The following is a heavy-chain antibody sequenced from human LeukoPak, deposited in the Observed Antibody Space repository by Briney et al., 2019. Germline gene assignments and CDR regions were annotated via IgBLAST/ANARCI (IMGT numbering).Heavy chain of an antibody. J-gene: IGHJ5*02. CDR1: GGSISSYY. D-gene: IGHD2-2*01. CDR3: ARDPRPGQLRISPSHWFDP. CDR2: IYTTGST. V-gene: IGHV4-4*07. Sequence: PSETLSLTCTVSGGSISSYYWSWIRQPAGKGLEWIGRIYTTGSTNYNPSLKSRVTMSVDTSKNQFSLKLSSVTAADTAVYYCARDPRPGQLRISPSHWFDPWGQGTLVTVSS.